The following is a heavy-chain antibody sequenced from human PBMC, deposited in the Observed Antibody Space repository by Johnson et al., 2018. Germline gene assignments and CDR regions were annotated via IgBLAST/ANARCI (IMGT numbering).Heavy chain of an antibody. CDR2: ISFDGSSK. Sequence: VQLLESGGGVVQPGRSLRLSCSGSGFTFSTYAMHWVRQAPGKGLDWVAFISFDGSSKYYVDSVKGRFTISRDNAKNSLYLQMNSLRAEVTAVYYCARDSGRYSDAFDIWGKGTMVTVSS. J-gene: IGHJ3*02. V-gene: IGHV3-30-3*01. CDR3: ARDSGRYSDAFDI. D-gene: IGHD1-26*01. CDR1: GFTFSTYA.